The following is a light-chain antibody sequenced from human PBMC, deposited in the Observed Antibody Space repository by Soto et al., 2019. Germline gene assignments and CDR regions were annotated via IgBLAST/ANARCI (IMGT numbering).Light chain of an antibody. V-gene: IGLV2-8*01. Sequence: QSVLTQPPSASGSPGQSVTISCTGSSSDIGGYNYVSWFQQHPGKAPKLMISEVTKRPSGVPDRFSGSKSGNTASLTVSGLQAEDEAVYYCSSHGGNNNVLFGGGTKVTVL. CDR2: EVT. CDR1: SSDIGGYNY. J-gene: IGLJ2*01. CDR3: SSHGGNNNVL.